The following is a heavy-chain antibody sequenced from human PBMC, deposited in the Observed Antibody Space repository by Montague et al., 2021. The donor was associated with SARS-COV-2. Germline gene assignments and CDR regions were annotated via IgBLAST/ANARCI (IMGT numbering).Heavy chain of an antibody. D-gene: IGHD4-11*01. CDR3: AVNSNYYYYYGMDV. Sequence: SETLSLTCTVSGYSISSGYYWGWIRQPPEKGLEWIGSIYHSGSTYYNPSLKSRVTISVDTSKNQFSLKLSSVTAADTAVYYCAVNSNYYYYYGMDVWGQGTTVTVSS. CDR1: GYSISSGYY. V-gene: IGHV4-38-2*02. CDR2: IYHSGST. J-gene: IGHJ6*02.